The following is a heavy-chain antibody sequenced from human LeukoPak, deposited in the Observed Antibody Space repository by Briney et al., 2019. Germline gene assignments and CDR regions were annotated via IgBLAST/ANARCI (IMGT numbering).Heavy chain of an antibody. Sequence: KSGGSLRLSCAASGFTFSSYAMSWVRQAPGKGLEWLSSISSSTSYIYYADSVKGRFTVSRDNAKNSLYLQMNSLRAEDTAVYYCARDYFTFGGVIVASWGQGTLVTVSS. CDR3: ARDYFTFGGVIVAS. D-gene: IGHD3-16*02. V-gene: IGHV3-21*01. J-gene: IGHJ5*02. CDR2: ISSSTSYI. CDR1: GFTFSSYA.